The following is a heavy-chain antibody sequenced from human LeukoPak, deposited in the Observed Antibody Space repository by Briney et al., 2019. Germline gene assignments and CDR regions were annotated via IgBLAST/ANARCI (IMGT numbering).Heavy chain of an antibody. CDR2: IYYSGST. J-gene: IGHJ4*02. V-gene: IGHV4-39*01. D-gene: IGHD3-9*01. Sequence: SETLSLTCTVSGGSICSSSYYWGWIRQPPGKGLEWIGSIYYSGSTYYNPSLKSRVTISVDTSKNQFSLKLSSVTAADTAVYYCARQSPELYYDILTGYCLFDYWGQGTLVTVSS. CDR3: ARQSPELYYDILTGYCLFDY. CDR1: GGSICSSSYY.